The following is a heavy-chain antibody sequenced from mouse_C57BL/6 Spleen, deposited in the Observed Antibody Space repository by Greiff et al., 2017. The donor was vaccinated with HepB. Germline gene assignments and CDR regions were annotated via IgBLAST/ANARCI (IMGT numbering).Heavy chain of an antibody. D-gene: IGHD2-1*01. CDR1: GFTFSSYA. V-gene: IGHV5-4*03. CDR3: ASAIYYDYFDY. CDR2: ISDGGSYT. Sequence: EVKLVESGGGLVKPGGSLKLSCAASGFTFSSYAMSWVRQTPEKRLEWVATISDGGSYTYYPDNVKGRFTISRDNAKNNLYLQMSHLKSEDTAMYYCASAIYYDYFDYWGQGTTLTVSS. J-gene: IGHJ2*01.